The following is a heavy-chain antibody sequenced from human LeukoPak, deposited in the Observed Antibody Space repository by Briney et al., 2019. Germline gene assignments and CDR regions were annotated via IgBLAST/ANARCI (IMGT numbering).Heavy chain of an antibody. D-gene: IGHD2-2*02. Sequence: KPSETLSLTCTVSGGSISSYYWSWIRQPPGKGLEWIGYIYYSGSTNYNPSLKSRVTMSVDTSKNQFSLKLSSVTAADTAVYYCARDGVVVPAAIEAWFDPWGQGTLVTVSS. CDR2: IYYSGST. V-gene: IGHV4-59*12. CDR1: GGSISSYY. CDR3: ARDGVVVPAAIEAWFDP. J-gene: IGHJ5*02.